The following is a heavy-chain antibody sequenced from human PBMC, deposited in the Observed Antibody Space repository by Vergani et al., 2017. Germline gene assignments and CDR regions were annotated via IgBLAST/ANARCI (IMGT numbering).Heavy chain of an antibody. D-gene: IGHD4-17*01. CDR1: GGSISSYY. J-gene: IGHJ4*02. Sequence: QVQLQESGPGLVKPSETLSLTCTVSGGSISSYYWSWIRQPPGKGLEWIGYIYYSGSTNYNPSLKSRVTISVDTSKNPFSLKLSSVTAADTAVYYCASAYGDYTPHFDYWGQGTLVTVSS. CDR2: IYYSGST. CDR3: ASAYGDYTPHFDY. V-gene: IGHV4-59*01.